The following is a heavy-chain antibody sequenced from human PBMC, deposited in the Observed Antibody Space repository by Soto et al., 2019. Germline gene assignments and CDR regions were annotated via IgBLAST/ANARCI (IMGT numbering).Heavy chain of an antibody. V-gene: IGHV1-46*01. D-gene: IGHD6-13*01. CDR2: INPSGGST. Sequence: ASVKVSCKASGYTFTSYYMHWVRQAPGQGLEWMGIINPSGGSTSYAQKFQGRVTMTRDRSTSTVYMELSSLRSEDTAVYYCARAAAAGQYYYYGMDVWGQGTTVTVSS. J-gene: IGHJ6*02. CDR1: GYTFTSYY. CDR3: ARAAAAGQYYYYGMDV.